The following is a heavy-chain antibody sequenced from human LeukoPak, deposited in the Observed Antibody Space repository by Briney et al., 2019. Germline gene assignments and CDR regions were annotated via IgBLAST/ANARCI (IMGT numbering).Heavy chain of an antibody. D-gene: IGHD3-22*01. V-gene: IGHV3-66*01. J-gene: IGHJ5*01. CDR3: ATYVRTHYYDSSGYFDS. Sequence: PGGSLRLSCAGSGVSVSAYYMSWVRLAPGRGLEWVSLIYTDGSTYKADSVKGRFTISRDDSKNTVYLQMDSLRAEDTAVYYCATYVRTHYYDSSGYFDSWGQGTLVTVSS. CDR2: IYTDGST. CDR1: GVSVSAYY.